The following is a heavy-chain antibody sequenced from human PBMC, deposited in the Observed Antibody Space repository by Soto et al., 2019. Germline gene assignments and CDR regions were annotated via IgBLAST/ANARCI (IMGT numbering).Heavy chain of an antibody. CDR2: IYYSGST. Sequence: PSETLSLTCTVSGGSISSYYWSWIRQPPGKGLEWIGYIYYSGSTNYNPSLKSRVTISVDTSKNQFSLKLSSVTAADTAVYYCARRGRLNGPIGYWGQGTLVTVSS. CDR3: ARRGRLNGPIGY. V-gene: IGHV4-59*08. D-gene: IGHD6-19*01. J-gene: IGHJ4*02. CDR1: GGSISSYY.